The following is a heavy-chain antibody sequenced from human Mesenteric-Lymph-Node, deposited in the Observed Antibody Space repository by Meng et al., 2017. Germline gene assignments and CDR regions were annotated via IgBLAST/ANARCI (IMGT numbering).Heavy chain of an antibody. CDR1: GFTFNNYA. CDR2: ISYDGSSK. V-gene: IGHV3-30*04. CDR3: ARGLNYYGSGSYYFN. Sequence: GESLKISCATSGFTFNNYALHWVRQAPGKGLEWVAVISYDGSSKFYADSVKGRFTISRDSSKGTMYLQMSSLRIDDTAMYFCARGLNYYGSGSYYFNWGQGTLVTVSS. D-gene: IGHD3-10*01. J-gene: IGHJ4*02.